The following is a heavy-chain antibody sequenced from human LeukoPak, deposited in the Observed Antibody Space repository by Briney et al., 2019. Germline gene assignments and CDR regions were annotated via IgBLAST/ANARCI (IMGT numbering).Heavy chain of an antibody. CDR1: GGSISSGGYY. Sequence: SETLSLTCTVSGGSISSGGYYWRWIRLHPGMGLEWIGHIYYSGSTYYNPSLKSRVTISVDTSKNQFSLKLSSVTAADTAVYYCARDQYYYGSGSHHYVNWGQGTLVTVSS. CDR2: IYYSGST. J-gene: IGHJ4*02. V-gene: IGHV4-31*03. D-gene: IGHD3-10*01. CDR3: ARDQYYYGSGSHHYVN.